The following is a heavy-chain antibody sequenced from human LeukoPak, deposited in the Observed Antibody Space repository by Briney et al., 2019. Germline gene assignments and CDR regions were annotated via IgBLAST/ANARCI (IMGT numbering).Heavy chain of an antibody. CDR3: ARSRSHQLLYWIDY. D-gene: IGHD2-2*02. CDR2: IIPIFGTA. Sequence: ASVKVSCKASGGTFSSYAISWVRQAPGQGLEWMGGIIPIFGTANYAQKFQGRVTITTDESTSTAYMELSSLRSEDTAVYYCARSRSHQLLYWIDYWGQGTLVTVSS. CDR1: GGTFSSYA. V-gene: IGHV1-69*05. J-gene: IGHJ4*02.